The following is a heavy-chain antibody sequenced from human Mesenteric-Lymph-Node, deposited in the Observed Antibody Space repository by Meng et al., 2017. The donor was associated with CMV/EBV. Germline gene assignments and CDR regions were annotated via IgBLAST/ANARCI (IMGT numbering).Heavy chain of an antibody. CDR2: INHSGST. D-gene: IGHD3-10*01. J-gene: IGHJ4*02. CDR1: GGSFSGYY. Sequence: GSLRLSCAVYGGSFSGYYWSWIRQPPGKGLEWIGEINHSGSTNYNPSLKSRVTISVDTSKNQFSLKLSSVTAADTAVYYCARGRGYGSGQVPDYWGQGTLVTVSS. V-gene: IGHV4-34*01. CDR3: ARGRGYGSGQVPDY.